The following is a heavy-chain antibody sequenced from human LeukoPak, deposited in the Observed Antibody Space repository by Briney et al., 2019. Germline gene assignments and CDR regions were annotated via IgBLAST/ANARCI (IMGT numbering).Heavy chain of an antibody. Sequence: SVKVSCKASGGTFSSYVISWVRQTSGQGLEWMGGIIPIFGTANYAQKFQGRVTITADESTSTAYMELSSLRSEDTAVYYCARDPGIVVVVGARTFMPNWFDPWGQGTLVTVSS. D-gene: IGHD2-15*01. J-gene: IGHJ5*02. CDR2: IIPIFGTA. CDR1: GGTFSSYV. V-gene: IGHV1-69*01. CDR3: ARDPGIVVVVGARTFMPNWFDP.